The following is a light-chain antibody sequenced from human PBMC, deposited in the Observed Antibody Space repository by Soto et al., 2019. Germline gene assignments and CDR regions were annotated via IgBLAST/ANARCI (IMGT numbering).Light chain of an antibody. J-gene: IGKJ1*01. Sequence: LTQSPCTLSLSPGERATLSCRASQSVSNHYVALYQQTPGQAHRLLISAASNRTNGIPERFSGSASGADFPPTISILAEDVSAVYCRQQSACPRTFGQGTKVDIK. CDR3: QQSACPRT. CDR1: QSVSNHY. CDR2: AAS. V-gene: IGKV3-20*01.